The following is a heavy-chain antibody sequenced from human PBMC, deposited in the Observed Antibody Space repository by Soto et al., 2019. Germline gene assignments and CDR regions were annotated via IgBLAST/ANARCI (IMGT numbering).Heavy chain of an antibody. J-gene: IGHJ4*02. CDR1: GYNFFSYY. V-gene: IGHV5-51*01. Sequence: PGESLKISCKASGYNFFSYYIGWVRQMPGKGLEWMGVIYPGDSDTRYSPSFEGQVTMSVDTSSTTAYLQWSSLKASDSAIYYCARHLDSGGYLSFWGQGTRVTVSS. D-gene: IGHD3-22*01. CDR3: ARHLDSGGYLSF. CDR2: IYPGDSDT.